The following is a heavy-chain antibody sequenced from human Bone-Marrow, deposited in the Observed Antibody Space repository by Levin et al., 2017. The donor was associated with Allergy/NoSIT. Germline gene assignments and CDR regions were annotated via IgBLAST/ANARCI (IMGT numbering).Heavy chain of an antibody. D-gene: IGHD7-27*01. J-gene: IGHJ4*02. CDR1: GFNFNSDW. Sequence: HPGGSLRLSCEASGFNFNSDWMNWVRQAPGKGLMWVSLISHDGTSTPYADSVKGRFTISRDNAKNMLYLQMNSLTSEDTAVYYCGRDNWGSIDHWGQGTLVTVSS. CDR3: GRDNWGSIDH. CDR2: ISHDGTST. V-gene: IGHV3-74*01.